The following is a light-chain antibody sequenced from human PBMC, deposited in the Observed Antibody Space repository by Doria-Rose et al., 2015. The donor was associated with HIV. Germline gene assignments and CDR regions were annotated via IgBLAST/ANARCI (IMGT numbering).Light chain of an antibody. CDR1: SSNIGAGFG. V-gene: IGLV1-40*01. CDR3: QSYDSRLSVYV. Sequence: QPVLTQPPSVSGAPGQRVAISCTGSSSNIGAGFGVNWYQQFPGTAPKLLIHGNTNRPSGVPDRFSGSKSGTSASLAISGLRAEDEADYYCQSYDSRLSVYVFGTGTKVTVL. J-gene: IGLJ1*01. CDR2: GNT.